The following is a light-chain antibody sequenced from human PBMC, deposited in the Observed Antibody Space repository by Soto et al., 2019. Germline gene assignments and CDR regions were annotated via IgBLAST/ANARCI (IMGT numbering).Light chain of an antibody. V-gene: IGKV1-5*01. CDR3: HQYNNYSQT. CDR2: DAS. CDR1: QSISIW. J-gene: IGKJ1*01. Sequence: DIQMTQSPSTLSASVGDRVTITCRASQSISIWLAWYQQKPGKAPELLIHDASKLETWVPSRFSGSGSGTNSHLTLSRPQADDSATYYCHQYNNYSQTLGQGTTVDTK.